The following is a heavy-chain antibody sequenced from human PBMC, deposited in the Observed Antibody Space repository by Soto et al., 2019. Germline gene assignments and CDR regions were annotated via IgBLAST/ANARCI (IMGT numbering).Heavy chain of an antibody. D-gene: IGHD3-16*02. Sequence: SVKVSCKASGFTFTSSAVQWVRQARGQRLEWIGWIVVGSGNTNYAQKFQERVTITRDMSTSTAYMELSSLRSEDTAVYYCAADQAITFGGVISPFDPWGQGTLVTSPQ. CDR1: GFTFTSSA. CDR3: AADQAITFGGVISPFDP. V-gene: IGHV1-58*01. J-gene: IGHJ5*02. CDR2: IVVGSGNT.